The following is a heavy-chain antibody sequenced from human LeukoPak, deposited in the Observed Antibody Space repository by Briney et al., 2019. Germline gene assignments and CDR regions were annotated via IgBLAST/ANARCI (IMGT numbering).Heavy chain of an antibody. J-gene: IGHJ6*03. Sequence: SETLSLTCAVYGGSFSGYYWSWIRQPPGKGLEWIGEINHSGSTNYNPSLKSRVTISVDTSKNQFSLKLSSVTAADTAVYYCARELRTGGSYYYYYYMDVWGKGTTVTISS. CDR2: INHSGST. CDR3: ARELRTGGSYYYYYYMDV. CDR1: GGSFSGYY. V-gene: IGHV4-34*01. D-gene: IGHD1-26*01.